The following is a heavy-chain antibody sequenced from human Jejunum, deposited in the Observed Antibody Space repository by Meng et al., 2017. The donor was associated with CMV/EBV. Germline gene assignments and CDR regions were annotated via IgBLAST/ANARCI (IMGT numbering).Heavy chain of an antibody. CDR2: IYWDDDK. V-gene: IGHV2-5*02. CDR1: GFSLSTSEVG. Sequence: QITVKESAPTLVKPTQTLTLPCTFSGFSLSTSEVGVGWIRQPPGKALEWLAVIYWDDDKRYSPSLKSRLTITKDTSKNQVVLTLTNMDPVDTATYYCALFTRSWFDPWGQGTLVTVSS. CDR3: ALFTRSWFDP. D-gene: IGHD2-2*01. J-gene: IGHJ5*02.